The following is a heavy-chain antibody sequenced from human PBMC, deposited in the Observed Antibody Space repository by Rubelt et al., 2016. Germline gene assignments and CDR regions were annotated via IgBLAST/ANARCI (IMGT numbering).Heavy chain of an antibody. CDR1: GFTFSSYG. D-gene: IGHD1-26*01. V-gene: IGHV3-33*01. CDR2: IWYDGSNK. J-gene: IGHJ4*02. Sequence: GGVVQPGRSLRLSCAASGFTFSSYGMHWVRQAPGKGLEWVAVIWYDGSNKYYADSVKGRFTISRDNSKNTLDLQMNSLRAEDTAVYYCARDIAGYFDYWGQGTLVTVSS. CDR3: ARDIAGYFDY.